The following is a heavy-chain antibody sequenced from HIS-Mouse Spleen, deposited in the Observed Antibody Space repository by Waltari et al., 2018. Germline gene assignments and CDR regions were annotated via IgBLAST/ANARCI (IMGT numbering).Heavy chain of an antibody. CDR3: ARVESIGAGTYDAFDI. V-gene: IGHV1-2*02. D-gene: IGHD6-19*01. Sequence: QVQLVQSGAEVKKPGASVKVSCKASGYTFTGYYMHWVRQAPGQGLEWMGWINPNRGGTNNAQKLKGRVTMTRDTSISTAYMELSRLRSDDTAVYYCARVESIGAGTYDAFDIWGQGTMVTVSS. CDR2: INPNRGGT. J-gene: IGHJ3*02. CDR1: GYTFTGYY.